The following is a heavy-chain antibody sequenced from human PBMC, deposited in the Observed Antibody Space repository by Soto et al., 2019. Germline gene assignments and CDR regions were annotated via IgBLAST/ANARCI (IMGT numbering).Heavy chain of an antibody. V-gene: IGHV3-43*01. CDR1: GFTFDDYT. CDR3: AKDISYRSGSYPAQSDY. Sequence: GGSLRLSCAASGFTFDDYTMHWVRQAPGKGLEWVSLISWDGGSTYYADSVKGRFTISRDNSKNSLYLQMNSLRTEDTALYYCAKDISYRSGSYPAQSDYWGQGTLVTVSS. J-gene: IGHJ4*02. D-gene: IGHD3-10*01. CDR2: ISWDGGST.